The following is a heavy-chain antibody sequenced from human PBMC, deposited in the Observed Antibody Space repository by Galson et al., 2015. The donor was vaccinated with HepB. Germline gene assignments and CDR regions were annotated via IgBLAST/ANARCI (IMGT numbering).Heavy chain of an antibody. CDR2: ISGSGGST. J-gene: IGHJ5*02. CDR3: AKGEGVVPAGNWFDP. V-gene: IGHV3-23*01. Sequence: SLRLSCAASGFTFSSYAMSWVRQAPGKGLEWVSAISGSGGSTYYADSVKGRFTISRDNSKNTLYLQMNSLRAEDTAVYYCAKGEGVVPAGNWFDPWGQGTLVTVSS. D-gene: IGHD2-2*01. CDR1: GFTFSSYA.